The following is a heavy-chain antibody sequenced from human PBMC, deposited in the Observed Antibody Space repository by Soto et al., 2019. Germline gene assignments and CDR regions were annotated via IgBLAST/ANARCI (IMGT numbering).Heavy chain of an antibody. CDR2: IYYSGST. J-gene: IGHJ6*02. CDR1: GGSISSSSYY. V-gene: IGHV4-39*01. D-gene: IGHD6-6*01. CDR3: ARPGGSSDDNYYGMDV. Sequence: SETLSLTCTVSGGSISSSSYYWGWTRQPPGKGLEWIGSIYYSGSTYYNPSLKSRVTISVDTSKNQFSLKLSSVTAADTAVYYCARPGGSSDDNYYGMDVWGQGTTVTVSS.